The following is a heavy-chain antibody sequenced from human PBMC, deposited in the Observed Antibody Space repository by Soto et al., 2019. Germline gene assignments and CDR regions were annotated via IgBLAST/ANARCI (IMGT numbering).Heavy chain of an antibody. CDR2: ISAYNGNT. CDR1: GYTFTSYG. CDR3: ARDSSSWYNYYYYGMDV. Sequence: QVQLVQSGAEVKKPGASVKVSCKASGYTFTSYGISWVRQAPGQGLEWMGWISAYNGNTIYAQKLQGRVTMTTDTSTSTAYMELRSLRSDDTAVYYCARDSSSWYNYYYYGMDVWGQGTTVTVSS. V-gene: IGHV1-18*01. D-gene: IGHD6-13*01. J-gene: IGHJ6*02.